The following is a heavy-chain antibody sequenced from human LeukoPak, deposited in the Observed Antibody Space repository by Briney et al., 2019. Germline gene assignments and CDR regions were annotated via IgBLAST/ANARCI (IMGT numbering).Heavy chain of an antibody. CDR2: INPKSGGT. J-gene: IGHJ4*02. Sequence: ASVKVSCKASGYTFTDHYVHWVRQAPGQGLEWMGWINPKSGGTNYAQEFQGRVTMTTDTSTSTAYMELRSLRFDDTAVYYCARHSSSSWYKDYWGQGTLVTVSS. CDR1: GYTFTDHY. V-gene: IGHV1-2*02. CDR3: ARHSSSSWYKDY. D-gene: IGHD6-13*01.